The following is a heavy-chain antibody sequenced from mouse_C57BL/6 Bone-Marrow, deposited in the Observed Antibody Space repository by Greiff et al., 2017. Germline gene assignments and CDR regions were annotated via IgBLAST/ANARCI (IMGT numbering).Heavy chain of an antibody. Sequence: QVQLQQSGAELARPGASVKLSCKASGYTFTSYGISWVKQRTGQGLEWIGEIYPRSGNTYYNEKFKGKATLTADKSSSTAYMELRSLTSGDSAVYFCANLDSSVHFDYWGQGTTLTVSS. J-gene: IGHJ2*01. CDR2: IYPRSGNT. V-gene: IGHV1-81*01. D-gene: IGHD3-2*02. CDR1: GYTFTSYG. CDR3: ANLDSSVHFDY.